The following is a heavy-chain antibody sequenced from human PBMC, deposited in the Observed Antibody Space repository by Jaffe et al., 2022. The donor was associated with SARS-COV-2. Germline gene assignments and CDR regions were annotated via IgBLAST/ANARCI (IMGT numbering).Heavy chain of an antibody. CDR1: GGSVSGFY. CDR3: ARGGDHHDSSGFFAWFDS. D-gene: IGHD3-22*01. CDR2: IYSDGTA. Sequence: QVQLHESGPRLVKPWETLSLTCTVSGGSVSGFYWSWIRQPAGEGLEWIGRIYSDGTAYYNPSLKSRVTISVDTSKDQVSLKLTSVTAADTAVYYCARGGDHHDSSGFFAWFDSWGQGTLVAVSS. J-gene: IGHJ5*01. V-gene: IGHV4-4*07.